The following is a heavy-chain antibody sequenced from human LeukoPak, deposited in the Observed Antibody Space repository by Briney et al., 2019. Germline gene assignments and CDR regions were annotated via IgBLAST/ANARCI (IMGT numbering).Heavy chain of an antibody. V-gene: IGHV3-30*02. CDR2: IRHEGSNK. Sequence: GGSLRLSCAASGFTFSSYGMPWVRQAPGKGLEWVAFIRHEGSNKYYADSVKVRFTISRDNSKNTLYLKMKSLRAEDTAVYYCAKGNVWFGEFSPYYFDYWGQGTLVTVSS. CDR3: AKGNVWFGEFSPYYFDY. J-gene: IGHJ4*02. CDR1: GFTFSSYG. D-gene: IGHD3-10*01.